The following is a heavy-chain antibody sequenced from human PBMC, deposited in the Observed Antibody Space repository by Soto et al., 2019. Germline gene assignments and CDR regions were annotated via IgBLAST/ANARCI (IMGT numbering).Heavy chain of an antibody. CDR3: VRLIGNSWLDS. CDR1: GDSVSTITAT. Sequence: PQSLSLTCDISGDSVSTITATCVWIKQYPSRGLEWLGRTYYRSRWYFDYAVSVKSRITISPDISNNQVSLQLTSVTPDDTAIYYCVRLIGNSWLDSWGQGTLVTVSS. V-gene: IGHV6-1*01. J-gene: IGHJ5*01. CDR2: TYYRSRWYF. D-gene: IGHD3-22*01.